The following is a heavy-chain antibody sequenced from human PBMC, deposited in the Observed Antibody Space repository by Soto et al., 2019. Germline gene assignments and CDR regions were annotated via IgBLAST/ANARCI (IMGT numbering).Heavy chain of an antibody. Sequence: ASVKVSCKASGGTFSSYAISWVRQAPGQGLEWMGGIIPIFGTANYAQKFQGRVTITADKSTSTAYMELSSLRSEDTAVYYCAGTTYYYGSGSYPPDYWGQGTLVTVSS. V-gene: IGHV1-69*06. CDR2: IIPIFGTA. CDR3: AGTTYYYGSGSYPPDY. CDR1: GGTFSSYA. D-gene: IGHD3-10*01. J-gene: IGHJ4*02.